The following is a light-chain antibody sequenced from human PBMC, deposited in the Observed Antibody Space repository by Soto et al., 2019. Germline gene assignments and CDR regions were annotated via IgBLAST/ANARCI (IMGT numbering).Light chain of an antibody. J-gene: IGKJ5*01. Sequence: DNQMTQSRSSLSASVGDRVTITCQASQNINNYLNWYQQKPGRAPKLLIYDASNLEAGVPSRFRGSGSGTDFTFTISRLQPEDIATYYCQQYENLPTFGQGTRLEI. CDR1: QNINNY. V-gene: IGKV1-33*01. CDR3: QQYENLPT. CDR2: DAS.